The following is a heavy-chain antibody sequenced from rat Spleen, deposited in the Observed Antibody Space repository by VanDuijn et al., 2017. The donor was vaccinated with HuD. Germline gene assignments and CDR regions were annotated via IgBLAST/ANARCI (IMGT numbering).Heavy chain of an antibody. D-gene: IGHD1-6*01. Sequence: EVQLVESGGGLVQSGRSMRLSCAASGFSFSEYGMAWVLQAPTKGLVWVASISYDGGSTYYRDSVKGRFTISRDNAKSTLYLQMNSLRSEDTATYYCARRHYGYTDYFDYWGQGVMVTVSS. V-gene: IGHV5-22*01. J-gene: IGHJ2*01. CDR2: ISYDGGST. CDR3: ARRHYGYTDYFDY. CDR1: GFSFSEYG.